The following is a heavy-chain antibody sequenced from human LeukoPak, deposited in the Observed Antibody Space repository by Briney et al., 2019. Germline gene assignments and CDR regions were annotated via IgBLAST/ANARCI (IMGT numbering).Heavy chain of an antibody. CDR1: GFRFSSYA. CDR2: ISYDGSNK. Sequence: PGKSLRLSCAASGFRFSSYAMHWVRQAPGKGLEWVAVISYDGSNKYYTDSVKGRVTISRDNSKNTLYLQINSLGAEDTAVYYCARDVTGNWYYGMDVWGHGTTVTVSS. J-gene: IGHJ6*02. CDR3: ARDVTGNWYYGMDV. V-gene: IGHV3-30-3*01. D-gene: IGHD1-1*01.